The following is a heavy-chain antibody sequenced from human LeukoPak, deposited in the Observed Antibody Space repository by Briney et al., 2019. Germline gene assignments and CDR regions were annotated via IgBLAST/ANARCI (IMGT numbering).Heavy chain of an antibody. CDR2: ISWNSGSI. CDR3: ARDRRYFDTGGLGGPDY. CDR1: GFTFDDYA. J-gene: IGHJ4*02. V-gene: IGHV3-9*01. D-gene: IGHD2-8*02. Sequence: GGSLRLSCAASGFTFDDYAMHWVRQAPGKGLEWVSGISWNSGSIGYADSVKGRFTISRDNAKNSLFLQMNNLRAEDTAVYYCARDRRYFDTGGLGGPDYWGQGTLITVSS.